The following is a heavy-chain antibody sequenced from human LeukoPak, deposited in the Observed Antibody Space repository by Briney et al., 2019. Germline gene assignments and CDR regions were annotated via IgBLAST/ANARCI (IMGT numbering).Heavy chain of an antibody. CDR1: GGSISSYY. D-gene: IGHD3/OR15-3a*01. CDR2: IYYSGST. Sequence: PSETLSLTCTVSGGSISSYYWSWIRQPPGKGLEWIGYIYYSGSTFYNPSLQSRVTISVDKSKNQFSLKLRSVTAADTAVYYCARQTGSGLFILPGGQGTLVTVSS. CDR3: ARQTGSGLFILP. J-gene: IGHJ4*02. V-gene: IGHV4-59*08.